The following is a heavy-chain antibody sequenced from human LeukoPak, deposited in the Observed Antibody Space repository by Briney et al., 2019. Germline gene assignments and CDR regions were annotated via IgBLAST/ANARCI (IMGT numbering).Heavy chain of an antibody. V-gene: IGHV5-51*01. J-gene: IGHJ4*02. CDR2: IYPEDSET. Sequence: GASLLICCEGSGSICTNYWIAWGRQLAGKGEEGMGSIYPEDSETKYSPSFQGQITISADQSITTAYLRWSSLKASDTAMYYCARQDGGRDWDFDYWGQGTLVTVSS. CDR3: ARQDGGRDWDFDY. CDR1: GSICTNYW. D-gene: IGHD1-26*01.